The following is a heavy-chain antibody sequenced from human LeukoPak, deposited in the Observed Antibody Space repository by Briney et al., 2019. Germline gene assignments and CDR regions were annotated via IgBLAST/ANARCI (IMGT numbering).Heavy chain of an antibody. CDR3: ARDHYYDSSGYDY. D-gene: IGHD3-22*01. CDR1: GFTFSSYS. Sequence: PGGSLRLSCAASGFTFSSYSMNWVRQAPGKGLEWVSSISSSSSYIYYADSVKGRFTISRDNAKNSLYLQMNSLKAEDTAVYYCARDHYYDSSGYDYWGQGTLVTVSS. J-gene: IGHJ4*02. V-gene: IGHV3-21*01. CDR2: ISSSSSYI.